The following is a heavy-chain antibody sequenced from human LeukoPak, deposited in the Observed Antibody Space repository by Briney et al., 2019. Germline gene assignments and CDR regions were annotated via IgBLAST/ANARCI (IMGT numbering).Heavy chain of an antibody. V-gene: IGHV1-2*04. D-gene: IGHD5-12*01. J-gene: IGHJ6*02. Sequence: GASVTVSCKASGYTFTGYYMHWVRQAPGQGLEWMGWINPNSGGTNYAQKFQGWVPMTRDTSISTAYMEQSRLRSEDTGVYFCAREGSGYNYYDCGIDVWRQDTTVTVSS. CDR1: GYTFTGYY. CDR3: AREGSGYNYYDCGIDV. CDR2: INPNSGGT.